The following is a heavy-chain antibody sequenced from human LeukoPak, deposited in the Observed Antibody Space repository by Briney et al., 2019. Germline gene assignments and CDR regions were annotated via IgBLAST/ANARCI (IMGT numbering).Heavy chain of an antibody. CDR2: ISAYNGNI. Sequence: ASVKVSFKASGYTFTSYGISWVRQAPGQGLEWLGWISAYNGNIDYAQKLQGRVTLTTDTSTSTAYMEVRSLRSDDTAVYYCASMSGYYPSYYFDYWGQGTLATVSS. CDR3: ASMSGYYPSYYFDY. J-gene: IGHJ4*02. CDR1: GYTFTSYG. D-gene: IGHD3-3*01. V-gene: IGHV1-18*01.